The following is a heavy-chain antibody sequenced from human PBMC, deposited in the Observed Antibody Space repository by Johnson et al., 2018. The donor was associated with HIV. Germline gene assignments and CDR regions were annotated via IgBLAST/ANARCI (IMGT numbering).Heavy chain of an antibody. D-gene: IGHD4-17*01. J-gene: IGHJ3*02. CDR3: AKGENDYGDYGLDAFDI. CDR2: IRYDGSNK. V-gene: IGHV3-30*02. Sequence: QVQLVESGGGVVQPGGSLRLSCAASGFTFSSYGMHWVRQAPGKGLEWVAFIRYDGSNKYYAYSVKGRFTISRDNSKNTLYLQMNSLRAEDTAVYYCAKGENDYGDYGLDAFDIWGQGTMVTVSS. CDR1: GFTFSSYG.